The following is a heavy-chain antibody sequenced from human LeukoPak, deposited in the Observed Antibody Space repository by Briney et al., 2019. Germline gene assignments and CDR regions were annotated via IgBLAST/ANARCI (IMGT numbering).Heavy chain of an antibody. CDR1: GFTFSDYE. CDR3: ARGEYGSGSYHIDY. J-gene: IGHJ4*02. Sequence: GGSLRLSCAASGFTFSDYEMNWVRQAPGKGLEWILHISTSGSIIHYADSVKGRFTISRDNAKNSLYLQMNSLRAEDTALYFCARGEYGSGSYHIDYWGQGTLVTVSS. D-gene: IGHD3-10*01. V-gene: IGHV3-48*03. CDR2: ISTSGSII.